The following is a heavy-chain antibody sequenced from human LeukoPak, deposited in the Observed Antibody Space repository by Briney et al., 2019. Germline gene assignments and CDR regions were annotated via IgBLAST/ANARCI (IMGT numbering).Heavy chain of an antibody. CDR3: AAGIGHNPPGLWDI. Sequence: GGSLRLSCAASGFTFSDYWMHWVRQAPGKGLVWVSCISFDGSTTYADSVKGRFTISRDNAKNTVHLQMDSLTVEDTAVYYCAAGIGHNPPGLWDIWGLGTMVTVSS. V-gene: IGHV3-74*01. CDR2: ISFDGST. D-gene: IGHD5-24*01. CDR1: GFTFSDYW. J-gene: IGHJ3*02.